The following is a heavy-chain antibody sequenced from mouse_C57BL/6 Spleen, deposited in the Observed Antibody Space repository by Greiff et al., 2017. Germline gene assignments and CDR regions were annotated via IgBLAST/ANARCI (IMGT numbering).Heavy chain of an antibody. CDR2: IDPEDGET. J-gene: IGHJ2*01. D-gene: IGHD1-1*01. V-gene: IGHV14-2*01. CDR1: GFNIKDYY. CDR3: AREILRSSWDYFDY. Sequence: VQLQQSGAELVKPGASVKLSCTASGFNIKDYYMHWVKQRTEQGLEWIGRIDPEDGETKYAPKCQGKATITADTSSNTAYLQLSSLTSEDTAVYYCAREILRSSWDYFDYWGQGTTLTVSS.